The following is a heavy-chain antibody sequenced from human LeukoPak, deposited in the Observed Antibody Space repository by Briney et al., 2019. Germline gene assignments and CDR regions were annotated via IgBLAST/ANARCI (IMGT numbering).Heavy chain of an antibody. CDR1: GFTFSSYA. CDR3: AREAVAGNFDY. D-gene: IGHD6-19*01. J-gene: IGHJ4*02. CDR2: ISYDGSNK. V-gene: IGHV3-30*04. Sequence: GRSLRLSCAASGFTFSSYAVHGVRQAPGKGLEWVAVISYDGSNKYYADSVKGRFTISRDNSKTTLYLQMNILRAEDTAVYYCAREAVAGNFDYWGQGTLVTVSS.